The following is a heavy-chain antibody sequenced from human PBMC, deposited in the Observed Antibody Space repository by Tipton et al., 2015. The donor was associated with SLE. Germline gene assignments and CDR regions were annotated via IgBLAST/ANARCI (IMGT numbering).Heavy chain of an antibody. CDR1: GFTVTSTY. CDR2: IYSGGST. D-gene: IGHD3-3*01. CDR3: VRDTGGSRFLGPPRGLDH. V-gene: IGHV3-66*01. Sequence: SLRLSCVVSGFTVTSTYMSWVRQAPGRGLEWVSVIYSGGSTYYADSVKGRFTISRDDSKNTVYLQMNRLRAEDTAVYYCVRDTGGSRFLGPPRGLDHWGQGSLVTVSS. J-gene: IGHJ5*02.